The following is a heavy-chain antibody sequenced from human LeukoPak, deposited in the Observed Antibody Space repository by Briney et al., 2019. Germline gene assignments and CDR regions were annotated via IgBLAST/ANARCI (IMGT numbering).Heavy chain of an antibody. Sequence: PGGSLRLSCAASGFTFSSYAMSWVRQAPGKGLEWVGRIKSKTDGGTTDYAAPVKGRFTISRDDSKNTLYLQMNSLKTEDTAVYYCTTESMVRGVITWGQGTMVTVSS. D-gene: IGHD3-10*01. CDR2: IKSKTDGGTT. V-gene: IGHV3-15*01. J-gene: IGHJ3*01. CDR1: GFTFSSYA. CDR3: TTESMVRGVIT.